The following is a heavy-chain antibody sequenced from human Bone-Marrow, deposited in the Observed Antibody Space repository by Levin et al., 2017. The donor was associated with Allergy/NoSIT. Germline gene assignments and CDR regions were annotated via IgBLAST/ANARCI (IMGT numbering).Heavy chain of an antibody. V-gene: IGHV3-21*01. J-gene: IGHJ4*02. D-gene: IGHD2-2*01. Sequence: GESLKISCAASGFNFASYGMNWVRQAPGKGLEWVSSISGTGRHIYLADSLKGRFTISRDNAKNSLSLQMNNLRVEETAVFYCAKDEGPFSSSFAFDCWGQGALVTVSS. CDR3: AKDEGPFSSSFAFDC. CDR2: ISGTGRHI. CDR1: GFNFASYG.